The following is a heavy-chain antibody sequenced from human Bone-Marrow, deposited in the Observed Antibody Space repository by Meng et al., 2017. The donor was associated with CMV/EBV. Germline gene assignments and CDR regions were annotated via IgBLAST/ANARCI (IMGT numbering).Heavy chain of an antibody. V-gene: IGHV3-43*01. CDR1: GFTFDDYT. Sequence: LSLTCAASGFTFDDYTMHWVRQAPGKGLERVSLISWDGGSTYYADSVKGRFTISRDNSKNSLYLQMNSLRTEDTALYYCAKGNYYDSSGYSCYFDYWGQGTLVTVSS. CDR3: AKGNYYDSSGYSCYFDY. D-gene: IGHD3-22*01. CDR2: ISWDGGST. J-gene: IGHJ4*02.